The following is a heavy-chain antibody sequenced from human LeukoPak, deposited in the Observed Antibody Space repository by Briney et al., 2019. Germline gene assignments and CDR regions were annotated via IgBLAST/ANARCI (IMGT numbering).Heavy chain of an antibody. J-gene: IGHJ6*02. CDR3: AKDNGAGSSSWPYYYYGMDV. Sequence: GGSLRLSCAASGITFDDYAMHWVRQAPGKGLEWVSSISWNSGTRAYADSVKGRFTISRDNAKNSLYLQMNSLRAEDTALYYCAKDNGAGSSSWPYYYYGMDVWGQGTTVTVSS. V-gene: IGHV3-9*01. CDR1: GITFDDYA. CDR2: ISWNSGTR. D-gene: IGHD6-13*01.